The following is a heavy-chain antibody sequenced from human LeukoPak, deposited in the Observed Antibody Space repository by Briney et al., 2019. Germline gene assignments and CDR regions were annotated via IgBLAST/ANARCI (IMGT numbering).Heavy chain of an antibody. CDR3: ARARYRRFDY. CDR2: IYYSGST. J-gene: IGHJ4*02. CDR1: GGSVSSGSYY. V-gene: IGHV4-61*01. Sequence: SEALSLTCTVSGGSVSSGSYYWSWIRQPPGKGLGWIGYIYYSGSTNYNPSLKGRVTISVDTSKNQFSLKLSSVTAADTAVYYCARARYRRFDYWGQGTLVTVSS. D-gene: IGHD1-1*01.